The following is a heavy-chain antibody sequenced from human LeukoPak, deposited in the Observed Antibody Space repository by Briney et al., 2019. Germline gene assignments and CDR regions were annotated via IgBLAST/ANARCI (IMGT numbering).Heavy chain of an antibody. J-gene: IGHJ4*02. V-gene: IGHV4-31*03. CDR2: IYYSGST. CDR3: ARLELPYAEFKAGYYFDY. Sequence: SETLSLTCTVSGGSISSGGYYWSWIRQHPGKGLEWIGYIYYSGSTYYNPSLKSRVTISVDTSKNQFSLKLSSVTAADTAVYYCARLELPYAEFKAGYYFDYWGQGTLVTVSS. CDR1: GGSISSGGYY. D-gene: IGHD1-7*01.